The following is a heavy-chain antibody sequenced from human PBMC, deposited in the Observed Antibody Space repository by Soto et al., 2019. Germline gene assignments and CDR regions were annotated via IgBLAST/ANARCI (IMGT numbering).Heavy chain of an antibody. D-gene: IGHD1-26*01. CDR2: ISGGIGST. CDR1: GFSFGTYA. CDR3: ATGAARYFDY. J-gene: IGHJ4*02. Sequence: EVQLLESGGGLVQPGGSLRLSCVASGFSFGTYAMTWVRQVPGKGLEWVSTISGGIGSTFYADSVKGRFTISRDISKKMLFLHMNGLRGEDTGTYYCATGAARYFDYWGRGTLGTVSS. V-gene: IGHV3-23*01.